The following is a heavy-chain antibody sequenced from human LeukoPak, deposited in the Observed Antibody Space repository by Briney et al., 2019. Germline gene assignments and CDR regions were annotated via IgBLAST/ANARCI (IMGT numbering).Heavy chain of an antibody. CDR1: GFTFSSYS. CDR2: ISSSSSHI. CDR3: ARGIEMATIIGFWFDP. D-gene: IGHD5-24*01. V-gene: IGHV3-21*01. J-gene: IGHJ5*02. Sequence: PGGSLRLSCAASGFTFSSYSMNWVRQAPGKGLEWVSSISSSSSHIYYAGSVKGRFTISRDNAKNSLYLQLNSLRAEDTAVYYCARGIEMATIIGFWFDPWGQGTLVTVSS.